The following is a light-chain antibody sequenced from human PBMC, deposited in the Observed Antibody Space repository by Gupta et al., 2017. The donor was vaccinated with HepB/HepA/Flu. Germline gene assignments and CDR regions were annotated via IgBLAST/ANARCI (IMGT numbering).Light chain of an antibody. V-gene: IGLV2-11*01. J-gene: IGLJ2*01. CDR2: DVS. CDR1: SSDVGGYNY. Sequence: SALTQPRSVSGSPGQSVTISCTGTSSDVGGYNYVSWYQQHPGKAPKLMIHDVSKRPSGVPDRFSGSKSGNTASLTISGLQAEDEADYYCCSYAGSYTHVVFGGGTKLTVL. CDR3: CSYAGSYTHVV.